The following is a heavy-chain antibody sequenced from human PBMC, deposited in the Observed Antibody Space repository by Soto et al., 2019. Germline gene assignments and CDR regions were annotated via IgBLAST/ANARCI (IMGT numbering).Heavy chain of an antibody. D-gene: IGHD6-19*01. V-gene: IGHV4-59*01. CDR3: ATGYSSGYKNFDY. Sequence: PSETLSLTCTVSGGSISSYYWSWIRQPPGKGLEWIGYIYYSGSTNYNPSLKSRVTISVDTSKNQFSLKLSSVTAADTAVYYCATGYSSGYKNFDYWGQGTLVTVSS. CDR1: GGSISSYY. J-gene: IGHJ4*02. CDR2: IYYSGST.